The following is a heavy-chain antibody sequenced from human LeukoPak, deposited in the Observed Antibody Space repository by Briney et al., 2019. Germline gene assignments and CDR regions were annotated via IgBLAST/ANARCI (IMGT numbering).Heavy chain of an antibody. J-gene: IGHJ4*02. D-gene: IGHD3-10*01. CDR3: ARDYYGSGSYSYYFDY. CDR1: GFTFSSYW. V-gene: IGHV3-21*01. CDR2: ISSSSSYI. Sequence: PGGSLRLSCVASGFTFSSYWMSWVRQAPGKGLEWVSSISSSSSYIYYADSVKGRFTISRDNAKNSLYLQMSSLRAEDTAVYYCARDYYGSGSYSYYFDYWGQGTLVTVSS.